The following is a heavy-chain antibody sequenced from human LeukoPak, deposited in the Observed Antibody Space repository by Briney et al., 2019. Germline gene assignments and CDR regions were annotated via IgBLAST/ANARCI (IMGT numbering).Heavy chain of an antibody. J-gene: IGHJ4*02. D-gene: IGHD3-10*01. Sequence: KASETLSLTCTVSGASIRSGSYYWGWIRQPPGKGLEWIGSIYYSGSTYYNPSLKSRVTISVDTSKNEFFLKLSSVTAADTALYYCARIGRFGAHFDNWGQGTLVTVSS. V-gene: IGHV4-39*07. CDR1: GASIRSGSYY. CDR2: IYYSGST. CDR3: ARIGRFGAHFDN.